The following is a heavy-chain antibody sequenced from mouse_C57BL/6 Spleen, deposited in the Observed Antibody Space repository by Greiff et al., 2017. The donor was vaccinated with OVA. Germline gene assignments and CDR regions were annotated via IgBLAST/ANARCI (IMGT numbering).Heavy chain of an antibody. CDR2: INPYNGGT. V-gene: IGHV1-26*01. CDR3: ARNREYFDV. Sequence: EVQLQQSGPELVKPGASVKISCKASGYTFTDYYMNWVKQSHGKSLEWIGDINPYNGGTSYNQKFKGKATLTVDKSSSTAYMELRSLTSEDSAVYYCARNREYFDVWGTGTTVTVSS. J-gene: IGHJ1*03. CDR1: GYTFTDYY.